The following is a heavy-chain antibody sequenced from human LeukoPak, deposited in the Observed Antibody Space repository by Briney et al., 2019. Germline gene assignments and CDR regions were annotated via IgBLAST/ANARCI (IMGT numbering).Heavy chain of an antibody. J-gene: IGHJ4*02. CDR1: GYTFSDYY. CDR3: ATGKVDGDDFDY. D-gene: IGHD4-17*01. Sequence: ASVKVSCKASGYTFSDYYMHWVRQAPGQGLEWMGWINPHSGDTNTAQKFQGRVTMTRDTSISTAYMELTNLTSDDTAVFYCATGKVDGDDFDYWGQGTLVTVSS. CDR2: INPHSGDT. V-gene: IGHV1-2*02.